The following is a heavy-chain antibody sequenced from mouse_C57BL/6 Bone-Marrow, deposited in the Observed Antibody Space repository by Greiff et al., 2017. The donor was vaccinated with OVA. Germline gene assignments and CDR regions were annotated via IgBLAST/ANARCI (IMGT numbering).Heavy chain of an antibody. Sequence: VQLQQSGPELVKPGASVKISCKASGYTFTDYYMNWVKQSHGKSLEWIGDINPNNGGTSYTQKFKGKATLTVDKSSSTAYLELRSLTSEDAAVYYCARSYGTFDYWGQGTTLTVSS. CDR3: ARSYGTFDY. CDR2: INPNNGGT. D-gene: IGHD1-1*01. V-gene: IGHV1-26*01. J-gene: IGHJ2*01. CDR1: GYTFTDYY.